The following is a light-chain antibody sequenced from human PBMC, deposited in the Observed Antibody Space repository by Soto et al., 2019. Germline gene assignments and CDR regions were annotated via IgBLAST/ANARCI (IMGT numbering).Light chain of an antibody. V-gene: IGKV1-5*01. CDR3: QQSFSPLTFGGGTPQLT. Sequence: DIQMTQSPSTLSATAGDRVTITCRASQSISAWLAWYQQKPGKAPKLLIYDASNLESGVPSRFSGSGSGTEFTLTISSLQPEDFATYYCQQSFSPLTFGGGTPQLTFGGGTKVDIK. CDR1: QSISAW. J-gene: IGKJ4*01. CDR2: DAS.